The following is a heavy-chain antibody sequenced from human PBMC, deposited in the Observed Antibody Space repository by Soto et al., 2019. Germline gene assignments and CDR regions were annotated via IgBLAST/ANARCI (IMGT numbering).Heavy chain of an antibody. CDR1: GFTFTAYY. CDR3: ARDRPADY. V-gene: IGHV1-2*02. J-gene: IGHJ4*02. Sequence: QVQLLQSGAEVKKPGASVKVSCTASGFTFTAYYVHWVRQAPGQGLEWMGWMNPNTGDTYYAQKFQGRVSMTRDTSISTAYMELRGLTSDDTALYFCARDRPADYWGQGTLVTVSS. CDR2: MNPNTGDT.